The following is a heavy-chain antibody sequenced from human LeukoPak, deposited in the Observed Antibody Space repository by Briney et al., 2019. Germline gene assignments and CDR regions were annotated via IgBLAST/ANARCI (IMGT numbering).Heavy chain of an antibody. CDR2: TSSSSSTL. CDR1: GFTFSSYS. D-gene: IGHD1-26*01. CDR3: ARDEAYSATYATT. V-gene: IGHV3-48*01. J-gene: IGHJ4*02. Sequence: GGSLRLSCAASGFTFSSYSMNWVRQAPGKGLEWLSYTSSSSSTLFYADSVKGRFTISRDNAKNSLYLQMNSLKAEDTAIYYCARDEAYSATYATTWGQGTLVTVSS.